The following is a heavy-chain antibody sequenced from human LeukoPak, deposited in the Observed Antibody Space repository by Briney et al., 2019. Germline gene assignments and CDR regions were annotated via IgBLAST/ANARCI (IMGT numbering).Heavy chain of an antibody. CDR2: IIPFFGTT. D-gene: IGHD1-26*01. J-gene: IGHJ5*02. CDR1: GGTFSSYA. Sequence: SVKVSCKASGGTFSSYAINWVRQAPGQGLEWMGGIIPFFGTTNYAQKFQGRVTITADESTSTAYMELRSLRSEDTAVYYCARSFIVGATSYNWFDPWGQGTLVTVSS. CDR3: ARSFIVGATSYNWFDP. V-gene: IGHV1-69*13.